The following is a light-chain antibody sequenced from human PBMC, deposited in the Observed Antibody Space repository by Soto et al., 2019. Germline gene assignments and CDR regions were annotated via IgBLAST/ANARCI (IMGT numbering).Light chain of an antibody. Sequence: DIVITQSPLSLPVTPGEPASISCMASQSLLHSNGYNYLDWYLQKPGQSPQLLIYDASRLQSGVPSRFSGSGGGTDFTLSISSVQPEDFATYFCQQSYMDPITFGQGTRLEIK. CDR3: QQSYMDPIT. J-gene: IGKJ5*01. V-gene: IGKV2-28*01. CDR2: DAS. CDR1: QSLLHSNGYNY.